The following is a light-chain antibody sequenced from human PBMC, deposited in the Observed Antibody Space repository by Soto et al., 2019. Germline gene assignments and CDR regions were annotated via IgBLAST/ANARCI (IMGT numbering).Light chain of an antibody. CDR3: CSYAGSYVV. J-gene: IGLJ2*01. Sequence: QFAMTQPRSVSGSPGQSVTISCTGTNSDVGGYNYVSWYQQHPGKAPKRMIYDVSKRPSGVPDRFSGSKSGNTASLTISGLQAEDEADYYCCSYAGSYVVFGGGTKLTVL. CDR1: NSDVGGYNY. V-gene: IGLV2-11*01. CDR2: DVS.